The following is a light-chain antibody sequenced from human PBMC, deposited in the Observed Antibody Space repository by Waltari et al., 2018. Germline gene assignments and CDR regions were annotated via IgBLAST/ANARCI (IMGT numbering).Light chain of an antibody. Sequence: DIVLTQSPATLSLSPGERATLSCRASQSVTSSYLAWYQQKPGQAPRLLIYGASSRATGIPDRFSGSGSETDFTLTISRLEPEDFAVYYCQQYGSSPWTFGQGTKVEIK. V-gene: IGKV3-20*01. CDR2: GAS. CDR3: QQYGSSPWT. J-gene: IGKJ1*01. CDR1: QSVTSSY.